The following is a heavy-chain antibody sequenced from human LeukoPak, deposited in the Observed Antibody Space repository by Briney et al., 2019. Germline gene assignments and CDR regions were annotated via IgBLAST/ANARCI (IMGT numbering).Heavy chain of an antibody. CDR2: ISVFNDNT. J-gene: IGHJ4*02. CDR1: GYTFTSYG. Sequence: GASVKVSCKASGYTFTSYGISWVRQAPGQGLEWMGWISVFNDNTNYAQKLQGRVTMTRDTSTSTVYMELSSLRSEDTAVYYCARARGSCQDYWGQGTLVTVSS. V-gene: IGHV1-18*01. CDR3: ARARGSCQDY. D-gene: IGHD2-15*01.